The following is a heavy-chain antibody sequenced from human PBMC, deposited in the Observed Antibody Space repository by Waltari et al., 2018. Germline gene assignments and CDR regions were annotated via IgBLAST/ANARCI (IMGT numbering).Heavy chain of an antibody. CDR2: IYYSGST. Sequence: QVQLQESGSGLVKPSETLSLTCTVSGGSISSYYWSWIRQPPGKGLEWIGYIYYSGSTNYNPSRKSRVTISVDTSKNQFSPKLSAVTAADTAVYYCVRGLDYLYYMDVWGKGTTVTVSS. J-gene: IGHJ6*03. CDR1: GGSISSYY. V-gene: IGHV4-59*01. CDR3: VRGLDYLYYMDV.